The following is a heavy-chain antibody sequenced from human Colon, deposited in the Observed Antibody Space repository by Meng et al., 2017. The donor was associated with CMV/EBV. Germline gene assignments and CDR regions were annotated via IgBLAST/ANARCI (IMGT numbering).Heavy chain of an antibody. CDR1: GFSFSSYE. V-gene: IGHV3-48*03. CDR2: ISSSGSAI. J-gene: IGHJ5*02. Sequence: GGSLRLSCAASGFSFSSYEMNWVRQAPGKGLEWISYISSSGSAIYYAESVKGRFTISRDNAKKSLYLQMDSLRADDTATYYCARDEGAGTSWPNWFDPWGQGTLVTVSS. D-gene: IGHD2-2*01. CDR3: ARDEGAGTSWPNWFDP.